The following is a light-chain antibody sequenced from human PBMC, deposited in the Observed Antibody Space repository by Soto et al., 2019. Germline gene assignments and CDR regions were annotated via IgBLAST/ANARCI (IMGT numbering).Light chain of an antibody. Sequence: EIVLTQSPATLSLSPGERATLSCRASQSVSSSLAWYQQKPGQAPRLLIYDASNRATGIPARFSGSGSGTDFTLIISSLEPEDFAVYYCQQRTTWPLTFGGGTKVEFK. J-gene: IGKJ4*01. CDR1: QSVSSS. CDR3: QQRTTWPLT. V-gene: IGKV3-11*01. CDR2: DAS.